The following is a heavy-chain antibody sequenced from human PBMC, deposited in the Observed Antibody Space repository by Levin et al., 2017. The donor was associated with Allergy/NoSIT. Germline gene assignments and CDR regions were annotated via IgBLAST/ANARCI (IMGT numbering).Heavy chain of an antibody. CDR1: GFTFSSFA. J-gene: IGHJ6*03. Sequence: GGSLRLSCAASGFTFSSFAMRWVRQAPGKGLEWVSAISGTGEIIYYADSVKGRFTISRDNSKNTVYLQMNGLRAEDTAVYYCARGPGSYHSYMDGWGKGTTVTVSS. CDR2: ISGTGEII. D-gene: IGHD5-12*01. V-gene: IGHV3-23*01. CDR3: ARGPGSYHSYMDG.